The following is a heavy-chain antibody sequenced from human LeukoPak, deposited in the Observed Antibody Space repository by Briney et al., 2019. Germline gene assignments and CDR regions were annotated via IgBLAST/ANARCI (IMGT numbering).Heavy chain of an antibody. CDR3: ARVLVGANYYYYYMDV. J-gene: IGHJ6*03. CDR2: IYTSGNT. V-gene: IGHV4-4*07. Sequence: PSGTLSLTCTVSGGSISSDYWSWIRQPAGKGLEWIGRIYTSGNTNYNPSLKSRVTISVDKSKNQFSLKLSSVTAADTAVYYCARVLVGANYYYYYMDVWGKGTTVTVSS. D-gene: IGHD1-26*01. CDR1: GGSISSDY.